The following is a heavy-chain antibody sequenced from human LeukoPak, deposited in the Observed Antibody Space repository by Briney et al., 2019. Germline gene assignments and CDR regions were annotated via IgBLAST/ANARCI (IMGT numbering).Heavy chain of an antibody. D-gene: IGHD5-24*01. J-gene: IGHJ5*02. CDR3: ARDVATISNWFDP. CDR1: GFTFSSYW. Sequence: GGSLRLSCAASGFTFSSYWMSWVRQAPGKGLEWVANIKQDGSEKYYVDSVKGRFTISRDNAKNSLYLQMNSLRAEDTAVYYCARDVATISNWFDPWGQGALVTVSS. CDR2: IKQDGSEK. V-gene: IGHV3-7*01.